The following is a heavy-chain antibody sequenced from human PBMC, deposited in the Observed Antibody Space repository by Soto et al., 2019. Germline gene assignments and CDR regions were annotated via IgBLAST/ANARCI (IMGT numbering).Heavy chain of an antibody. CDR2: IYYSGST. Sequence: SETLSLTCTVSGGSISSGGYYWSWIRQHPGKGLEWIGYIYYSGSTYYNPSPKSRVTISVDTSKNQFSLKLSSVTAADTAVFYCARDRWSPDYYYYGMDVWGQGTTVTVSS. J-gene: IGHJ6*02. V-gene: IGHV4-31*03. D-gene: IGHD2-15*01. CDR3: ARDRWSPDYYYYGMDV. CDR1: GGSISSGGYY.